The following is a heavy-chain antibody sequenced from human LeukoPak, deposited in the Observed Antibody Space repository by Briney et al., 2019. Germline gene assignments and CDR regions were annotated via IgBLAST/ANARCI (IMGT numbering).Heavy chain of an antibody. J-gene: IGHJ5*02. CDR1: GYTFTSYY. Sequence: ASVKVSCKASGYTFTSYYMHWVRQAPGQELEWMGIINPSGGSTSYAQKFQGRVTMTRDMSTSTIYMELSSLRSEDTAVYYCARGLADTAMDEYNWFDPWGQGTLVTVSS. D-gene: IGHD5-18*01. CDR3: ARGLADTAMDEYNWFDP. CDR2: INPSGGST. V-gene: IGHV1-46*01.